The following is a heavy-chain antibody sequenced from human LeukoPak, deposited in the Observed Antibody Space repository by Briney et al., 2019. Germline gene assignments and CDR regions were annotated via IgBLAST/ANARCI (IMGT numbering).Heavy chain of an antibody. CDR2: INPNSGGT. D-gene: IGHD3-3*01. Sequence: ASVKVSCKASGYTFTGYYMHWVRQAPGQGLEWMGWINPNSGGTNYAQKFQGRVTMTRDTSISTAYMELSRLRSDDTAVYYCARDTIYDFWSGYHDYWGQGTLVTVSS. J-gene: IGHJ4*02. V-gene: IGHV1-2*02. CDR1: GYTFTGYY. CDR3: ARDTIYDFWSGYHDY.